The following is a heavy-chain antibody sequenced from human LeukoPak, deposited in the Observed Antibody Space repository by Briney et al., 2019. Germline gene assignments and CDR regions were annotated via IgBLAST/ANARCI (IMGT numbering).Heavy chain of an antibody. CDR2: FDPEDGET. CDR3: ARGTSGYCSSTSCYTFDY. D-gene: IGHD2-2*02. V-gene: IGHV1-24*01. Sequence: ASVKVSCKVSGYTLTELSMHWVRQAPGKGLEWMGGFDPEDGETIYAQKFQGRVTMTEDTSTDTAYMELSSLRSEDTAVYYCARGTSGYCSSTSCYTFDYWGQGTLVTVSS. J-gene: IGHJ4*02. CDR1: GYTLTELS.